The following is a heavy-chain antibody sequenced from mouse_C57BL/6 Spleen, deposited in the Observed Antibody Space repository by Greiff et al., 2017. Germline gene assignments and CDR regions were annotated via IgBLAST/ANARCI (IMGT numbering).Heavy chain of an antibody. J-gene: IGHJ3*01. D-gene: IGHD3-2*02. Sequence: QVQLQQPGAELVRPGSSVKLSCKASGYTFTSYWMHWVKQRPIQGLEWIGNIYPSDSETHYNQKFKDKATLTVDKSSSTAYMQLSSLTSEDSAVYYCARAQTAQAAWWAYWGQGTLVTVSA. CDR1: GYTFTSYW. V-gene: IGHV1-52*01. CDR3: ARAQTAQAAWWAY. CDR2: IYPSDSET.